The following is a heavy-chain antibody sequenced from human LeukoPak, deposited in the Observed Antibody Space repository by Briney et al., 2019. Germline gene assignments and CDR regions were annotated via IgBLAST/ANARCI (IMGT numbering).Heavy chain of an antibody. CDR3: ARELTYAVTADMDV. CDR2: SSSRSSYI. D-gene: IGHD4-23*01. V-gene: IGHV3-21*01. J-gene: IGHJ6*03. CDR1: GFTFSRYS. Sequence: GGSVRLSCAASGFTFSRYSMNWVRQAPGKGLEWVSSSSSRSSYIYYAESVKGRFTISRDNAKTSLYLQMNSLRAEDTAVYYCARELTYAVTADMDVWGKGTTVTVSS.